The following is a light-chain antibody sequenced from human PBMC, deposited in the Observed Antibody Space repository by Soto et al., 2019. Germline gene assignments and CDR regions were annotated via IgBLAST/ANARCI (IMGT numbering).Light chain of an antibody. CDR3: QQYNSYGT. J-gene: IGKJ1*01. V-gene: IGKV1-5*01. Sequence: DIQITQSPSTLSASLAGRVIITFRASQSISSWLAGYQQKPGKAPKLLIYDASSLESGVPSRFSGSGSGTEFTLTISSLQPDDFATYYCQQYNSYGTFGQGTKVDI. CDR2: DAS. CDR1: QSISSW.